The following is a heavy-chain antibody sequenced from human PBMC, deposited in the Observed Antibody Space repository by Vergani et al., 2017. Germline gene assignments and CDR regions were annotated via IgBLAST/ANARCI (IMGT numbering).Heavy chain of an antibody. Sequence: QVQLVQSGAEVKKPGASVKVSCKASGYTFTSYDINWVRQATGQGLEWMGWMNPNSGNTGYAQKFQGRVTMTRNTSISTDYMEPSSLRSEDTAVYYCARGRIAAAGTFWFDPWGQGTLVTVSS. CDR1: GYTFTSYD. CDR3: ARGRIAAAGTFWFDP. CDR2: MNPNSGNT. D-gene: IGHD6-13*01. V-gene: IGHV1-8*01. J-gene: IGHJ5*02.